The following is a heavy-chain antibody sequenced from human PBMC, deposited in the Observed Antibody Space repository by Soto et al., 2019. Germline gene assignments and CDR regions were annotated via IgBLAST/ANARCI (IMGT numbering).Heavy chain of an antibody. Sequence: PGGSLRLSCAASGFTFSSYGMHWVRQAPGKGLEWVAVISYDGSNKYYADSVKGRFTISRDNSKNTLYLQMNSLRAEDTAVYYCARSQVADDAFDIWGQGTIVTVSS. CDR1: GFTFSSYG. CDR2: ISYDGSNK. V-gene: IGHV3-30*03. D-gene: IGHD2-15*01. CDR3: ARSQVADDAFDI. J-gene: IGHJ3*02.